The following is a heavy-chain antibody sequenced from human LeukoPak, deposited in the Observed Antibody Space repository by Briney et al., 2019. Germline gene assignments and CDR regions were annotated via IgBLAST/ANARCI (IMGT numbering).Heavy chain of an antibody. Sequence: PGGSLRLSCAASGFTFSSYGMHWVRQAPGKGLEWVAVIWYDGSNKYYADSVKGRFTISRDNSKNSLYLQMNSLRAEDMALYYCAKSRSSEGLDYWGQGTLVTVSS. CDR2: IWYDGSNK. V-gene: IGHV3-30*02. J-gene: IGHJ4*02. CDR3: AKSRSSEGLDY. D-gene: IGHD2-15*01. CDR1: GFTFSSYG.